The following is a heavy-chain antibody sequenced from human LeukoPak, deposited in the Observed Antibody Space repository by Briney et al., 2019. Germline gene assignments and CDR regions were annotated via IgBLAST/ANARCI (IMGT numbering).Heavy chain of an antibody. J-gene: IGHJ4*02. CDR1: GGTFGNYA. V-gene: IGHV1-69*13. CDR3: ARETRKNAVGGTDFFDY. CDR2: TIPLFDTA. D-gene: IGHD6-13*01. Sequence: ASVKVSCKASGGTFGNYAISWVRQAPGQGLEWMGGTIPLFDTANYAQKFQGRLTITADEPTSTAYMELSSLRSEDTAVYYCARETRKNAVGGTDFFDYWGQGTLVTVSS.